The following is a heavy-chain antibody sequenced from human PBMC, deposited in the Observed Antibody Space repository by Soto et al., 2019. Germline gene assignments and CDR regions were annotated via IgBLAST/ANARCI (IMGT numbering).Heavy chain of an antibody. J-gene: IGHJ4*02. V-gene: IGHV3-64D*06. CDR3: VTWGGIEARNLDH. Sequence: SLRLSCSASGFPFSNNAMHWVRQAPGKGLEYVSAINYNGGTTYYVDSVKGRFTISRDNSKNTLYLQMSSLKVEDTAMYHCVTWGGIEARNLDHWGQGTLVTVSS. D-gene: IGHD6-6*01. CDR2: INYNGGTT. CDR1: GFPFSNNA.